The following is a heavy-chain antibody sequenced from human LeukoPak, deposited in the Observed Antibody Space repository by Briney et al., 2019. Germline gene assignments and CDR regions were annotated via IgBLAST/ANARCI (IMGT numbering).Heavy chain of an antibody. D-gene: IGHD3-10*02. CDR2: INHSGST. CDR3: ARAYGRTGSYFDY. CDR1: GGSFSGYY. V-gene: IGHV4-34*01. J-gene: IGHJ4*02. Sequence: PSDTLSLTCAVYGGSFSGYYWSWIRQPPGKGLKWIGEINHSGSTNYNPSLKGRVTISVDTSTHQSSLKLSSVTAADTAVYYCARAYGRTGSYFDYWGQGNLVTVSS.